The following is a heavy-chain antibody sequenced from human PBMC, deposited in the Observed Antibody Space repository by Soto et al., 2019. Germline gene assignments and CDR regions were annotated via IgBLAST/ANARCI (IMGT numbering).Heavy chain of an antibody. V-gene: IGHV1-2*04. CDR1: GYTFTGYY. J-gene: IGHJ6*02. CDR2: INPNSGGT. D-gene: IGHD3-10*01. Sequence: WASVKVSCKASGYTFTGYYMHWVRQAPGQGLEWMGWINPNSGGTNYAQKFQGWVTMTRDTSISTAYMELSRLRSDDTAVYYCARGTGMVRGVNRSRFYYYYGMDVWGQGTTVTVSS. CDR3: ARGTGMVRGVNRSRFYYYYGMDV.